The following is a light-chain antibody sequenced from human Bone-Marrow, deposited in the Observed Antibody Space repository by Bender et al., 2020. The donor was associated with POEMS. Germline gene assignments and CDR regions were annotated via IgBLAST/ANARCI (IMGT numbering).Light chain of an antibody. Sequence: QSVLTQPPSASGTPGQRVTISCSGASSNIGLHTVNWYQQLPGTAPKLLIHSNNNRPSGVPDRFSGSKSVTSASLAKTGLKAENEADYYCQSDDTSVNVVFGGGTKLTVL. CDR2: SNN. V-gene: IGLV1-44*01. CDR1: SSNIGLHT. CDR3: QSDDTSVNVV. J-gene: IGLJ2*01.